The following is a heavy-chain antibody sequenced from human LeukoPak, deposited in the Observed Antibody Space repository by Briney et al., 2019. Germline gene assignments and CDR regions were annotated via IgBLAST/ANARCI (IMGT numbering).Heavy chain of an antibody. V-gene: IGHV3-7*01. CDR2: MNQDGSHR. Sequence: GGSLRLSCATSGFTFDDYAMHWVRQAPGKGPEWVANMNQDGSHRYYVDSVRGRFTISRDNAENSLYLQMNSLRAEDTAVYFCASGGRSGYPLESGGPGTLVTVST. J-gene: IGHJ4*02. D-gene: IGHD3-22*01. CDR3: ASGGRSGYPLES. CDR1: GFTFDDYA.